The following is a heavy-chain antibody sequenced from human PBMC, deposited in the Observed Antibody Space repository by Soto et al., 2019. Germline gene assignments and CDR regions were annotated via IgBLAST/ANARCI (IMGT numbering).Heavy chain of an antibody. CDR3: AGERWAQWELPYYFDY. V-gene: IGHV3-33*01. Sequence: QVQLVESGGGVVQPGRSLRLSCAASGFTFSSYGMHWVRQAPGKGLEWVAVIGYDGSNKYYAESVKGRFTISRDNSKNTLYLPMNRPGAEDTAVYYCAGERWAQWELPYYFDYWGQETLV. J-gene: IGHJ4*02. D-gene: IGHD1-26*01. CDR2: IGYDGSNK. CDR1: GFTFSSYG.